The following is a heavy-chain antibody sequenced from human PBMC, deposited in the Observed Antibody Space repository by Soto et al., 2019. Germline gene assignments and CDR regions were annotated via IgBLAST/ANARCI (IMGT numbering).Heavy chain of an antibody. CDR3: ARGARWYAP. Sequence: ETLSLTCAVYGGSLSGYYWSWIRQPPGKGLESIGEINHSGSTNYNPSLKSLFTISLHTPKNQFSLKLSSVTAADTAWDFCARGARWYAPGRQGTVVSVSS. CDR2: INHSGST. CDR1: GGSLSGYY. V-gene: IGHV4-34*01. J-gene: IGHJ5*02.